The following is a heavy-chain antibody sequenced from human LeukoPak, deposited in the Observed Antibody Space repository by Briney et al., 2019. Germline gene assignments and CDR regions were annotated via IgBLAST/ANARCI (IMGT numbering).Heavy chain of an antibody. D-gene: IGHD5-12*01. Sequence: GASVKVSCKASGYTFTGYYMHWVRQAPGQGLEWMGWMNPNSGNTGYAQKFQGRVTMTRNTSISTAYMELSSLRSEDTAVYYCARVVATFPNYYYYMDVWGKGTTVTISS. V-gene: IGHV1-8*02. CDR2: MNPNSGNT. J-gene: IGHJ6*03. CDR3: ARVVATFPNYYYYMDV. CDR1: GYTFTGYY.